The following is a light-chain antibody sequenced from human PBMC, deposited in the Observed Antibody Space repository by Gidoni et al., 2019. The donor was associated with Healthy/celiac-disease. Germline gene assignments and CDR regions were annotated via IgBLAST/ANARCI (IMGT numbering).Light chain of an antibody. J-gene: IGKJ2*01. V-gene: IGKV4-1*01. CDR1: NKHY. CDR3: QQYYSTPYT. CDR2: WAS. Sequence: DIVMTQSPDSLAGSLGERATINCNNKHYLAWYQQKPGQPPKLLIYWASTRESGVPDRFSGSGSGTDFTLTISSLQAEDVAVYYCQQYYSTPYTFGQGTKLEIK.